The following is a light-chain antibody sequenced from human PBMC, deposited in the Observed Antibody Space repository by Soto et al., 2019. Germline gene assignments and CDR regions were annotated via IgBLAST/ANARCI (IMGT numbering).Light chain of an antibody. Sequence: DVVITQTPLSLSVTPGQPASISCNSSQSLLHNGGETFLFWYLQKPGQSPQLLIYEVSNRFSGVPDRFSGSGSGTDFTLEISRVEAEDVGIYYCMQSTQLPPTFGQGTRLEIK. J-gene: IGKJ5*01. V-gene: IGKV2D-29*02. CDR1: QSLLHNGGETF. CDR2: EVS. CDR3: MQSTQLPPT.